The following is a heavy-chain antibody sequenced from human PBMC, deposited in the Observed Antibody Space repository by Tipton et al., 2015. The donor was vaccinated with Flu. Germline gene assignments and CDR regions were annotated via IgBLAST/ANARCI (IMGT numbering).Heavy chain of an antibody. D-gene: IGHD6-19*01. V-gene: IGHV4-38-2*01. CDR2: VYHSGTT. CDR1: GYSISSDYY. Sequence: TLSLTCAVSGYSISSDYYWGWIRQPPGEGLEWVGNVYHSGTTHYNPSLKGRVTISVDMSKNQFSLKLSSVTAADTAVYYCARVGGGSDWGTIDYWGQGTLVTVSS. CDR3: ARVGGGSDWGTIDY. J-gene: IGHJ4*02.